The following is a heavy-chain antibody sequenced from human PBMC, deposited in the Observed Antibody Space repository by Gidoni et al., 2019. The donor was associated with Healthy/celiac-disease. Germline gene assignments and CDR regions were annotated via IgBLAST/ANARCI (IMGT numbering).Heavy chain of an antibody. CDR2: ISYDGSNK. CDR1: GFTFSSYA. J-gene: IGHJ4*02. D-gene: IGHD4-17*01. Sequence: QVQLVESGGGVVQPGRSLRLSCAASGFTFSSYAMHWVRQAPGKGLEWVAVISYDGSNKYYADAVKGRFTISRDNSKNTLYLQMNSLRAEDTAVYYCARGGDYFYTRPYYFDYWGQGTLVTVSS. CDR3: ARGGDYFYTRPYYFDY. V-gene: IGHV3-30-3*01.